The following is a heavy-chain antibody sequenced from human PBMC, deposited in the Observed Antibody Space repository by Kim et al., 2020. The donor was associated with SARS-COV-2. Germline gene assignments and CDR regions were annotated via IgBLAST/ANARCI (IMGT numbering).Heavy chain of an antibody. Sequence: GGSLRLSCAASGFSFSDSAMHWVRQASGKGLEWVGRIRSKANSYSTTYAASVKCRFTISRDDSKNAAYLQMNSPKTEDTSWYDFTRVPGTTFAFWYAFD. CDR2: IRSKANSYST. CDR3: TRVPGTTFAFWYAFD. D-gene: IGHD1-1*01. CDR1: GFSFSDSA. J-gene: IGHJ3*02. V-gene: IGHV3-73*01.